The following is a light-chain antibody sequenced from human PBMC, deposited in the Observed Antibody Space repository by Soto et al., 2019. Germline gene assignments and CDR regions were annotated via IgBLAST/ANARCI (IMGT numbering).Light chain of an antibody. CDR2: YDD. CDR3: AAWDDSLNAWV. J-gene: IGLJ3*02. V-gene: IGLV1-36*01. CDR1: SSHIGNKA. Sequence: QSVLTQPPSVSEAPRQRVTISCSGSSSHIGNKAVNWYQQLPGKAPKLLIYYDDLLPSGVSDRFSGSKAGTSASLAISGLQSEDEDDYYCAAWDDSLNAWVFGGGTKLTVL.